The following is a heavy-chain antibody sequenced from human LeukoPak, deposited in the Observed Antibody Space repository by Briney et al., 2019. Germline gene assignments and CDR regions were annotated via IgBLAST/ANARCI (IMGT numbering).Heavy chain of an antibody. CDR3: ARGGYSRDLGY. J-gene: IGHJ4*02. V-gene: IGHV3-74*01. D-gene: IGHD6-13*01. CDR2: INSDGSST. CDR1: GFTFSSYW. Sequence: PGGSLRLSCAASGFTFSSYWMHWVRHAPGKGLVWVSRINSDGSSTSYADSVKGRFTISRDNAKNTLYLQMNSLRAEDTAVYYCARGGYSRDLGYWGQGTLVTVSS.